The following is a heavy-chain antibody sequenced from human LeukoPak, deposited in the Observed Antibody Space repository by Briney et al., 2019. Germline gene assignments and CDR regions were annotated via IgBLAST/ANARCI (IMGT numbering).Heavy chain of an antibody. J-gene: IGHJ4*02. CDR1: GFTFSSYG. CDR3: AKDVRIAVAGLDY. Sequence: GGSLRLSCAAPGFTFSSYGMHWVRQAPGKGLEWVAFIRYDGSNKYYADSVKGRFTISRDNSKNTLYLQMNSLRAEDTAVYYCAKDVRIAVAGLDYWGQGTLVTVSS. CDR2: IRYDGSNK. D-gene: IGHD6-19*01. V-gene: IGHV3-30*02.